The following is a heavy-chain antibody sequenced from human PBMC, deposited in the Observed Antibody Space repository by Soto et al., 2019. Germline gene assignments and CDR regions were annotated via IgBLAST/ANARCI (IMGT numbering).Heavy chain of an antibody. D-gene: IGHD1-26*01. CDR1: GFTFSSYG. CDR2: ISYDGSNK. CDR3: AKESSGGVYWGSYPFDY. J-gene: IGHJ4*02. V-gene: IGHV3-30*18. Sequence: HPGGSLRLSCAASGFTFSSYGMHWVRQAPGKGLEWVAVISYDGSNKYYADSVKGRFTISRDNSKNTLYLQMNSLRAEDTAVYYCAKESSGGVYWGSYPFDYWGQGTLVTVSS.